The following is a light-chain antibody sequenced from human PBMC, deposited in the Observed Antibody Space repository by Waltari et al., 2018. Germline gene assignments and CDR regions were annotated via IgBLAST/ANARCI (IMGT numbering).Light chain of an antibody. CDR3: QQYNKWPPYT. J-gene: IGKJ2*01. V-gene: IGKV3-15*01. CDR1: QSVGSD. Sequence: EIVMTQSPATLSVSPGERATLPCRASQSVGSDLAWYQQKPGQAPSLLIYGASTRVTGVPARFSGSGSWTEFTLTISSLQSEDFAVYYCQQYNKWPPYTFGQGTKLEIK. CDR2: GAS.